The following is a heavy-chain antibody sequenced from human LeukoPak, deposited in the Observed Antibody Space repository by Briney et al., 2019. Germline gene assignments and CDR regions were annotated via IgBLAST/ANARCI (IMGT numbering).Heavy chain of an antibody. Sequence: ASVKASCKASGYTFTSYYMHWVRQAPGQGLEWMGIINPSGGSTSYAQKFQGRVTMTRDMSTSTVYMELSSLRSEGTAVYYCARDLVDTAMVTSDYWGQGTLVTVSS. CDR1: GYTFTSYY. V-gene: IGHV1-46*01. D-gene: IGHD5-18*01. J-gene: IGHJ4*02. CDR3: ARDLVDTAMVTSDY. CDR2: INPSGGST.